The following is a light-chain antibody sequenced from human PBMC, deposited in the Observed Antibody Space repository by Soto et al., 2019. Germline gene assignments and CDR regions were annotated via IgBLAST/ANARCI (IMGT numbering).Light chain of an antibody. CDR2: DVS. CDR3: SSYTNSSNLYV. CDR1: SSDVGGYNY. Sequence: QSVLTQPRSVSGSPGQSVTISCTGTSSDVGGYNYVSWYQQHPGKAPKLMIYDVSKRPSGVSDRFSGSKSGNTASLTISGLQAEDEADYYCSSYTNSSNLYVFGTGTKVTVL. V-gene: IGLV2-11*01. J-gene: IGLJ1*01.